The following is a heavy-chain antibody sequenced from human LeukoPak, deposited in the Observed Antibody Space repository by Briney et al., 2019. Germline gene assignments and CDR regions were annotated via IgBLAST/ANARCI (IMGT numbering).Heavy chain of an antibody. J-gene: IGHJ6*03. CDR3: ARGRSALIGSYYYYYMDV. Sequence: PGGFLRLSCAASGFTFSSYWMTWVRQAPGKGLEWVANIKQDGSEKYYVDSVKGRFTISRDNAKNSLYLQMNSLRAEDTAVYYCARGRSALIGSYYYYYMDVWGKGTTVTVSS. CDR1: GFTFSSYW. CDR2: IKQDGSEK. D-gene: IGHD3-22*01. V-gene: IGHV3-7*04.